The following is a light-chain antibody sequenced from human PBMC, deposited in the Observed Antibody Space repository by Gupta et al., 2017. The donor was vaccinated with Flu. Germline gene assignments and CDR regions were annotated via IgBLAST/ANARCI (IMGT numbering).Light chain of an antibody. CDR1: QSVSSN. CDR3: QQYKNWPPYT. V-gene: IGKV3-15*01. J-gene: IGKJ2*01. CDR2: GAS. Sequence: EIVMTQSPATLSVSPGERATLSCRASQSVSSNLAWYQQKPGQAPRLLIYGASTRATGIPARFSGSGCGKEFTLTISSRQSEDFAVYYCQQYKNWPPYTFGQGTKLEIK.